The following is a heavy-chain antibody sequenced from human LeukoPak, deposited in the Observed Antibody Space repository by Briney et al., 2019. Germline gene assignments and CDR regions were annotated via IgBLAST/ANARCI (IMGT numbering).Heavy chain of an antibody. D-gene: IGHD6-13*01. CDR2: IYPGDSDT. V-gene: IGHV5-51*01. J-gene: IGHJ4*02. CDR1: GYSFNTYW. CDR3: ARHSSSWYHFDY. Sequence: GESLKISCKGSGYSFNTYWIAWVRQMPGKGLEWMGIIYPGDSDTKYSPSFQGQVTISADSSISTAYLQWSSLEASDTAMYYCARHSSSWYHFDYWGQGTLVTVSS.